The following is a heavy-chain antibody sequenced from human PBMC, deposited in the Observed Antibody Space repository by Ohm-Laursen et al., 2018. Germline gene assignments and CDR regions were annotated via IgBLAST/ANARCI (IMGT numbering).Heavy chain of an antibody. CDR2: IFSPDEK. D-gene: IGHD6-19*01. V-gene: IGHV2-26*01. CDR1: GFSLNNTRVG. CDR3: ARIRWQWLPYFDY. Sequence: TQTLTLTCTVSGFSLNNTRVGVSWIRQPPGKALEWLAHIFSPDEKSYRTSLRSRLTVSKDTSKSQVVLTMTNMDPVNTATYYCARIRWQWLPYFDYWGQGTLVTVSS. J-gene: IGHJ4*02.